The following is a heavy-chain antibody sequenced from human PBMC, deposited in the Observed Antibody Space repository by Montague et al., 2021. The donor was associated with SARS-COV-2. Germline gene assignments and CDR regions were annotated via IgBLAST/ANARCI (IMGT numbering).Heavy chain of an antibody. CDR1: GGSVSSSSYY. CDR2: IYYTGST. V-gene: IGHV4-39*01. J-gene: IGHJ3*02. Sequence: SETLSLTCTVPGGSVSSSSYYWGWIRQPPGKGLEWIGSIYYTGSTYYNPSLKSRVTISADTSKNQFSLKLSSVTAADTAVYYCARHITGSGNAFDIWGQGTMVTVSS. D-gene: IGHD3-10*01. CDR3: ARHITGSGNAFDI.